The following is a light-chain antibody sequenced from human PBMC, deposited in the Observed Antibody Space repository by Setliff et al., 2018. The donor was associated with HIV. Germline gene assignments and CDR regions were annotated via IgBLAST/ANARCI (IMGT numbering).Light chain of an antibody. Sequence: QSVLAQPASVSGSPGQSITISCTGTSSDVGGYNYVSWYQQHPGKAPKLMIYEVSNRPSGVSNRFSGSKSGNTASLTISGLQAEDEADYYCSSYTSSSTLYGFGTGTK. CDR1: SSDVGGYNY. CDR2: EVS. CDR3: SSYTSSSTLYG. J-gene: IGLJ1*01. V-gene: IGLV2-14*01.